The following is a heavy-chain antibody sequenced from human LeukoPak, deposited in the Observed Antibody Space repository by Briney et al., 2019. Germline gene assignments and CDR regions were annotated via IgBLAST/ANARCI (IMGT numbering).Heavy chain of an antibody. V-gene: IGHV4-39*07. CDR2: IYYSGRT. CDR3: ARARVLLWFGEDEPLDAFDI. CDR1: YGSISDISYY. D-gene: IGHD3-10*01. Sequence: PSETLSLTCTVSYGSISDISYYWGWIRQPPGKGLEWIGSIYYSGRTYYNSSLKSRVTISVDTSKNQFSLKLSSVTAADTAVYYCARARVLLWFGEDEPLDAFDIWGQGTMVTVSS. J-gene: IGHJ3*02.